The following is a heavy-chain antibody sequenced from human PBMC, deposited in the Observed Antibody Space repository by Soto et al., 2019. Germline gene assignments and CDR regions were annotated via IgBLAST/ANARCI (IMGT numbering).Heavy chain of an antibody. CDR1: GGSISSGGYY. D-gene: IGHD6-13*01. V-gene: IGHV4-31*03. J-gene: IGHJ6*03. CDR2: IYYSGST. CDR3: AACIAAAGTFSLYYMDD. Sequence: QVQLQESGPGLVKPSQTLSLTCTVSGGSISSGGYYWSWIRQHPGKGLEWIGYIYYSGSTYYNPSPMSRVTISVNTSKNQFSLKLSSVTAADTAVYYCAACIAAAGTFSLYYMDDWGKGTTVTVSS.